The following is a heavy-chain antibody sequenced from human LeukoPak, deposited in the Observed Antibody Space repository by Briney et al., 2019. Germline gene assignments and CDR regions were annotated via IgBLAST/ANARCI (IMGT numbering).Heavy chain of an antibody. V-gene: IGHV4-4*07. CDR1: GGSISSYY. CDR2: IYTSGST. J-gene: IGHJ5*02. D-gene: IGHD3-3*01. CDR3: ARGFLEWSRQANWFDA. Sequence: SETLSLTCTVAGGSISSYYWSWIRQPAGKGLEWIGRIYTSGSTNYNPSLKSRVTMSVDTSRNQFSLKLSSVTAADTAVYYCARGFLEWSRQANWFDAWGQGTLVTVSS.